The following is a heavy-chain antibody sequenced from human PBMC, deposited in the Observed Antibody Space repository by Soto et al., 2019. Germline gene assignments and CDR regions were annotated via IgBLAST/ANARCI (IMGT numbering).Heavy chain of an antibody. Sequence: QLHLQESGPGLVKPSETLSLTCTVSGGSISSSSYYWGWIRQPPGKGLEWIGNVYYGGSTYYNPSLKSRVTISVETSKSQFSLKPSSVTAADTAVYYCAGGDYYHSSGYYFYYYTMDVWGQRTTVTVSS. J-gene: IGHJ6*02. CDR1: GGSISSSSYY. V-gene: IGHV4-39*01. CDR3: AGGDYYHSSGYYFYYYTMDV. CDR2: VYYGGST. D-gene: IGHD3-22*01.